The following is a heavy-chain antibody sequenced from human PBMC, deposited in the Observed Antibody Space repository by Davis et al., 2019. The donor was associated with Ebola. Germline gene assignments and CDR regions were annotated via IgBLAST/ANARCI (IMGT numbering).Heavy chain of an antibody. J-gene: IGHJ4*02. CDR2: IRQDGGET. CDR3: ARDAVPAAQDY. Sequence: GESLKISCAAASGFAFSIHWMTWVRQAPGKGLEWVVNIRQDGGETYYADSVKGRFAISRDNAKSSLYLQMDSLRAEDTAIYYCARDAVPAAQDYWGQGTLVTVSS. D-gene: IGHD2-2*01. CDR1: GFAFSIHW. V-gene: IGHV3-7*03.